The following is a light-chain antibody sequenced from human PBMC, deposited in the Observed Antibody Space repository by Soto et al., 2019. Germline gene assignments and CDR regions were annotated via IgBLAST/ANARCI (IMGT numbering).Light chain of an antibody. CDR3: QQYNSYSWT. Sequence: DIQMTQSPSTLSASLGDRFTITCRASQSISSWLAWYHQKPGKAPKLLIYDASSLESGVPSRFSGSGSGTEFTLTISSLQPDDFATYYCQQYNSYSWTFGQGTKVDIK. V-gene: IGKV1-5*01. CDR1: QSISSW. CDR2: DAS. J-gene: IGKJ1*01.